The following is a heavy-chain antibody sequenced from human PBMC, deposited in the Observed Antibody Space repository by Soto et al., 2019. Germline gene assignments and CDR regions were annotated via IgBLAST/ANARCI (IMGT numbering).Heavy chain of an antibody. D-gene: IGHD3-10*01. Sequence: GGSLGLSCAASGITFSSYAMSWVRQAPGKGLEWVWGISGSGGSTYYADSVKGRFTISRDNSKTPLYLQVNSLTAEDPAVYYCELPIRTWGKGPLVTVSS. V-gene: IGHV3-23*01. J-gene: IGHJ5*02. CDR1: GITFSSYA. CDR2: ISGSGGST. CDR3: ELPIRT.